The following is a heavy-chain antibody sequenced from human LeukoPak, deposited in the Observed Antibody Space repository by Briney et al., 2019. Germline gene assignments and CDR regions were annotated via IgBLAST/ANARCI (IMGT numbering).Heavy chain of an antibody. J-gene: IGHJ3*02. D-gene: IGHD3-22*01. CDR1: GFTFSSYG. CDR3: ARVVISYAAFDI. CDR2: ISYDGSNK. V-gene: IGHV3-30*03. Sequence: GGSLRLSCAASGFTFSSYGMHWVRQAPGKGLEWVAVISYDGSNKYYADSVKGRFTISRDNSKNTLYLQMNSLRAEDTAVYYCARVVISYAAFDIWGQGTMVTVSS.